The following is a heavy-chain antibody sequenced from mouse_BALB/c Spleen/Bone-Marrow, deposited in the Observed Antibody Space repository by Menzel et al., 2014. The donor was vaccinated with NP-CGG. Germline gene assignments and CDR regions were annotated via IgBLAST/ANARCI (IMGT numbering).Heavy chain of an antibody. V-gene: IGHV1-4*01. CDR1: GYTFTTYT. J-gene: IGHJ2*01. CDR2: INPSSGYT. CDR3: ARRDDGYVFFDY. D-gene: IGHD2-3*01. Sequence: VQLQQSGAELARPAASVKMSCRASGYTFTTYTIHWVRQRPGQGLEWIGYINPSSGYTNYNQKFKDKATLTADKSSSTAYMQLSSLTSEDSAVYYCARRDDGYVFFDYWGQGTTLTVSS.